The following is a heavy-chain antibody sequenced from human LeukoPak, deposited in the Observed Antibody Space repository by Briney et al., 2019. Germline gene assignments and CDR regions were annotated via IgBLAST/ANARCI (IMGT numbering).Heavy chain of an antibody. Sequence: VASVTVSCMASGYTFNGYYMHQVRQAPGQRLEWMGWINPNSGGTNYAQQFQGRVTMTRDTSISTAYMELSRLRYDDTAVYYCARETGGYDIDYWGQGTLVTVS. D-gene: IGHD5-12*01. CDR3: ARETGGYDIDY. CDR1: GYTFNGYY. CDR2: INPNSGGT. V-gene: IGHV1-2*02. J-gene: IGHJ4*02.